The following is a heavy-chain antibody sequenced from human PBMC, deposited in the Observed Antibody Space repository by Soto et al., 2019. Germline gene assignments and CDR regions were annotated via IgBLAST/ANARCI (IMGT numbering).Heavy chain of an antibody. D-gene: IGHD6-19*01. CDR3: ARDCAGYSSGWYQRGGFDY. Sequence: QVQLVESGGGVVQPGRSLRLSCAASGFTFSSYGMHWARQAPGKGLEWVAVIWYDGSNKYYADSVKGRFTTSRDNSKNTLYLQMNSLRAEDTAVYYCARDCAGYSSGWYQRGGFDYWGQGPLVTVSS. V-gene: IGHV3-33*01. CDR2: IWYDGSNK. CDR1: GFTFSSYG. J-gene: IGHJ4*02.